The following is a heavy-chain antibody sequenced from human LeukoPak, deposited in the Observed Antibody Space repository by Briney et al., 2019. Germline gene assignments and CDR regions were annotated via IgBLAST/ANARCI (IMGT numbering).Heavy chain of an antibody. Sequence: SETLSLTCAVYGGSFSGYYWRWIRQPPGKGLEWIGEINHSGSTNYNPSLKSRVTISVDTSKNQFSLKLSSVTAADTAVYYCARDSLEGPATPWFDYWGQGTLVTVSS. J-gene: IGHJ4*02. CDR3: ARDSLEGPATPWFDY. V-gene: IGHV4-34*01. CDR2: INHSGST. D-gene: IGHD2-2*01. CDR1: GGSFSGYY.